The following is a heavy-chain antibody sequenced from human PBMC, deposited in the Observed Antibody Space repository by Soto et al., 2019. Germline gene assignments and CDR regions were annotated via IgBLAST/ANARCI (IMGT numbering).Heavy chain of an antibody. V-gene: IGHV3-43*01. CDR3: AKATYYDSSDRFHAWYYGMDV. J-gene: IGHJ6*02. CDR2: ISWDGGST. CDR1: GFTFDDYT. D-gene: IGHD3-22*01. Sequence: GGSLRLSCAASGFTFDDYTMHWVRQAPGKGLEWVSLISWDGGSTYYADSVKGRFTISRDNSKNSLYLQMNSLRTEDTALYYCAKATYYDSSDRFHAWYYGMDVWGQGTTVTVSS.